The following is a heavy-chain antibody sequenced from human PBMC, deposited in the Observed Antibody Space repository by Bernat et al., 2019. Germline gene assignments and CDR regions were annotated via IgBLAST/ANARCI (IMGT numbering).Heavy chain of an antibody. J-gene: IGHJ6*02. CDR2: IYYSGST. D-gene: IGHD2-15*01. V-gene: IGHV4-61*01. CDR3: ARLVVVAATPSYYYYYGMDF. Sequence: QVQLQESGPGLVKPSETLSLTCTVSGGSVSSGSYYWSWIRQPPGKGLEWIGYIYYSGSTNYNPSLKSRVTISVDTSKNQFSLKLSSVTAADTAVYYCARLVVVAATPSYYYYYGMDFWGQGTTATVSS. CDR1: GGSVSSGSYY.